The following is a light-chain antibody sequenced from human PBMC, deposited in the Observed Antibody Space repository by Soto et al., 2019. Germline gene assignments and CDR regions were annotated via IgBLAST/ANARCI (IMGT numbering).Light chain of an antibody. J-gene: IGKJ5*01. CDR2: DAY. CDR3: QQRHMWPIT. CDR1: QSFRGL. Sequence: EVVLTQSPVTLSLSPVERATLSCRASQSFRGLLAWYQQKPGQAPRLLIYDAYNRATGIPPRFSGSGSGTDFTLTISSLEPEDSAVYYCQQRHMWPITCGQGTRLEIK. V-gene: IGKV3-11*01.